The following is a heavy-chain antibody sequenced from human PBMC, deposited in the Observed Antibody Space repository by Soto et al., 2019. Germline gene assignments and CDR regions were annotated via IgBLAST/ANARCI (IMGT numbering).Heavy chain of an antibody. CDR1: GFTFSSYG. D-gene: IGHD6-19*01. CDR3: AKVRSRVSGWFDY. Sequence: PGGSLRLSCAASGFTFSSYGMHWVRQAPGKGLEWVAVIPYDGSNKYYADSVKGRFTISRDNSKNTLYLQMNSLRAEDTAVYYCAKVRSRVSGWFDYWGQGTLVTVSS. V-gene: IGHV3-30*18. CDR2: IPYDGSNK. J-gene: IGHJ4*02.